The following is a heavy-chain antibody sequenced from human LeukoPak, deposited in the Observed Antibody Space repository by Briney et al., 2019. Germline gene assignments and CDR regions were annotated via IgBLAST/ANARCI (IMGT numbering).Heavy chain of an antibody. D-gene: IGHD4-17*01. V-gene: IGHV3-48*03. CDR1: GFTFSSYE. CDR3: ARDRGGFGDYGDYGVFDY. J-gene: IGHJ4*02. CDR2: ISSSGSTI. Sequence: GGSLRLSCAAYGFTFSSYEMNWVRQAPGKGLEWVSYISSSGSTIFYADSVKGRFTISRDNAKNSLYLQMNSLRAEDTAVYYCARDRGGFGDYGDYGVFDYWGQGTLVTVSS.